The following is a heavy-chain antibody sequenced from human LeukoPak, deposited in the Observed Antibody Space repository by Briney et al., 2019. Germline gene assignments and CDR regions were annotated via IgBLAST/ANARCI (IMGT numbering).Heavy chain of an antibody. CDR3: AKYDSGYFDY. CDR2: IKQDGSEK. D-gene: IGHD3-16*01. CDR1: GFTFDTYW. V-gene: IGHV3-7*03. J-gene: IGHJ4*02. Sequence: GGSLRLSCAASGFTFDTYWMSWVRQAPGKGLEWVANIKQDGSEKDYVDSVKGRFTISRDNSKNTLYLQMNSLRVEDTAVYYCAKYDSGYFDYWGQGTLVTVSS.